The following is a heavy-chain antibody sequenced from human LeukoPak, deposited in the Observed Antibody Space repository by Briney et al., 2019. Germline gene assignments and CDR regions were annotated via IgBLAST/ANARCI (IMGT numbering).Heavy chain of an antibody. Sequence: GRSLRLSCAASGFSFSGYAMHWVRQAPGKGLGWVAVISYDGSNKYYADSVKGRFTISRENSKNTLYLQMNSLRAEDTAVYYCARDSSGWYNLDYWGQGTLVTVSS. D-gene: IGHD6-19*01. CDR1: GFSFSGYA. J-gene: IGHJ4*02. CDR2: ISYDGSNK. V-gene: IGHV3-30*04. CDR3: ARDSSGWYNLDY.